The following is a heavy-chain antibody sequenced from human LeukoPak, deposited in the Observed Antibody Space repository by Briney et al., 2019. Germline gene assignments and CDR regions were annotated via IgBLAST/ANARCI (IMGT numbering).Heavy chain of an antibody. D-gene: IGHD3-3*01. V-gene: IGHV4-4*07. CDR2: IYTSGST. Sequence: SETLSLTCTVSGGSISSYYWSWIRQPAGKGLEWIGRIYTSGSTNYNPSLKSRVTMSVDASKNQFSLKLSSVTAADTAVYYCARGGYYDFWSGYYLDIGWFDPWGQGTLVTVSS. J-gene: IGHJ5*02. CDR3: ARGGYYDFWSGYYLDIGWFDP. CDR1: GGSISSYY.